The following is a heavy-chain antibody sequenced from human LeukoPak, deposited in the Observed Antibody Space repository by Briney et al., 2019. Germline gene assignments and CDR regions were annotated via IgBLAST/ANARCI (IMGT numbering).Heavy chain of an antibody. CDR1: GGSIGSSSYY. CDR3: ARIVGASNYYFDY. V-gene: IGHV4-39*07. J-gene: IGHJ4*02. Sequence: PSETLSLTCTVSGGSIGSSSYYWGWLRQPPGKGLEWIGSIYYSGSTYYNPSLKSRVTISVDTSKNQFSLKLSSVTAADTAVYYCARIVGASNYYFDYWGQGTLVTVSS. D-gene: IGHD1-26*01. CDR2: IYYSGST.